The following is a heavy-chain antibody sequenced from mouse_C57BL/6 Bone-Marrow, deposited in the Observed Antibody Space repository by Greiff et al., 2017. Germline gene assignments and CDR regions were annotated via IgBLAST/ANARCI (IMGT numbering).Heavy chain of an antibody. CDR3: AREGVWPFFDY. CDR2: IYPGDGDT. Sequence: QVQLKESGPELVKPGASVKISCKASGYAFSSSWMNWVKQRPGKGLEWIGRIYPGDGDTNYNGKFKGKATLTADKSSSTAYMQLSSLTSEDSAVYFCAREGVWPFFDYWGQGTTLTVSS. V-gene: IGHV1-82*01. CDR1: GYAFSSSW. D-gene: IGHD2-10*02. J-gene: IGHJ2*01.